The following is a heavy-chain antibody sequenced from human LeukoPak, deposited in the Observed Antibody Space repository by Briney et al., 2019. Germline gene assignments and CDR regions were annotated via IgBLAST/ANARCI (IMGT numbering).Heavy chain of an antibody. CDR3: AKARGYNSGTFDY. D-gene: IGHD5-18*01. CDR2: ISGSGGST. CDR1: GFTFSSYA. Sequence: PGGSLRLSCAASGFTFSSYAMSWVRQAPGKGLEWVSGISGSGGSTYYADSVKGRFTISRDNSKNTLYLQMNSLRAEDTAVYYCAKARGYNSGTFDYWGQGTLVTVSS. V-gene: IGHV3-23*01. J-gene: IGHJ4*02.